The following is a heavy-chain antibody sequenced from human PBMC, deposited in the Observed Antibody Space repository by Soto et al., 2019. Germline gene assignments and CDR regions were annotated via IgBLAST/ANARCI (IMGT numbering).Heavy chain of an antibody. CDR2: IYHSGST. J-gene: IGHJ6*02. Sequence: SETLSLTCAVSGGSISSSNWWSWVRQPPGKGLEWIGEIYHSGSTNYNPSLKSRVTISVDKSKNQFSLKLSSVTAADTAVYYCARARIAAAGKNYYYYGMDVWGQGTTVTVSS. CDR1: GGSISSSNW. CDR3: ARARIAAAGKNYYYYGMDV. D-gene: IGHD6-13*01. V-gene: IGHV4-4*02.